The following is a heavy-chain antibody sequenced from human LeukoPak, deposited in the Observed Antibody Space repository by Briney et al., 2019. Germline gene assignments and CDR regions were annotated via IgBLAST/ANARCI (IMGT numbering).Heavy chain of an antibody. D-gene: IGHD3-3*01. V-gene: IGHV3-53*01. Sequence: GGSLRLSCAASGFTFSSYSMNWVRQAPGKGLEWVSVFYSGGSTYYADSVKGRFTISRDNSKNTLYLQMNSLRAEDTAVYYCARGGEWPRPPRYWGQGTLVTVSS. CDR2: FYSGGST. J-gene: IGHJ4*02. CDR3: ARGGEWPRPPRY. CDR1: GFTFSSYS.